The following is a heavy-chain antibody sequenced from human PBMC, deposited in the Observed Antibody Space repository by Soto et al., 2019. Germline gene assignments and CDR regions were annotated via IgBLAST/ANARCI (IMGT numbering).Heavy chain of an antibody. CDR2: IYWADDK. Sequence: QITLKESGPTLVRPAQTLTLTCDFSGFSLSTYHMGVAWIRQPPGKALERLALIYWADDKRYSPSLKCRLAISKDAPSNQVVLTITYIDPGDSATYCWAHAGDFDLLTFDHWGPGTLVTVSS. CDR3: AHAGDFDLLTFDH. J-gene: IGHJ4*02. CDR1: GFSLSTYHMG. D-gene: IGHD2-15*01. V-gene: IGHV2-5*02.